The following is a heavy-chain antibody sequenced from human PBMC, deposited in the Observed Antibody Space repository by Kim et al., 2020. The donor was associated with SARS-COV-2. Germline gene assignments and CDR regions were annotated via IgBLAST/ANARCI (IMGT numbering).Heavy chain of an antibody. CDR3: TREKAVAGKDAFDI. Sequence: GGSLRLSCAASGFTFSSYGLHWVRQAPGKGLEWVAVIWYDGSNKYYADSVKGRFTISRDNSKNTLYLQMNSLRAEDTAVYYCTREKAVAGKDAFDIWGQGTMVTVSS. V-gene: IGHV3-33*01. CDR1: GFTFSSYG. CDR2: IWYDGSNK. D-gene: IGHD6-19*01. J-gene: IGHJ3*02.